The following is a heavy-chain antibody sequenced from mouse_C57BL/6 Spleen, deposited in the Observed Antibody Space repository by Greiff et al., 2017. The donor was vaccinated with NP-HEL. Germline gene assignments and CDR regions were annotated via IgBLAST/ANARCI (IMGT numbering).Heavy chain of an antibody. CDR1: GYSITSGYY. CDR3: ARDRITTVVADGYFDV. V-gene: IGHV3-6*01. Sequence: VQLQQSGPGLVKPSQSLSLTCSVTGYSITSGYYWNWIRQFPGNKLEWMGYISYDGSNNYNPSLKNRISITRDTSKNQFFLKLNSVTTEDTATYYCARDRITTVVADGYFDVWGTGTTVTVSS. D-gene: IGHD1-1*01. CDR2: ISYDGSN. J-gene: IGHJ1*03.